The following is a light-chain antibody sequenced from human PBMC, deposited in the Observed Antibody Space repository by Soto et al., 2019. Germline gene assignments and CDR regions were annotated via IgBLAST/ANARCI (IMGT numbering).Light chain of an antibody. J-gene: IGKJ4*01. Sequence: EVVLTQSTATLSLSPGERATLSCRASESIGNYLAWYQQKLGQAPKLLIYDASHRAIGIPGRFSGDGSGTDFTLTITSLEPEDCAVCYCQWRSGWPPRLTVGGGTKVEIK. V-gene: IGKV3-11*01. CDR2: DAS. CDR3: QWRSGWPPRLT. CDR1: ESIGNY.